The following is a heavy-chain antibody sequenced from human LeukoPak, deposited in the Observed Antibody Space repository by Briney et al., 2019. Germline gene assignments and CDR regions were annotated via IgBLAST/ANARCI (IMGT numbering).Heavy chain of an antibody. CDR1: GYTFTSYG. D-gene: IGHD4-17*01. J-gene: IGHJ4*02. CDR3: ARDNGDYYFDY. Sequence: ASVKVSCKASGYTFTSYGISWVRQAPGQGLEWMGWINPNTGGTEYAQKFQGRVTMTRDTSISTAYMELSRLKSDDTAVYYCARDNGDYYFDYWGQGTLVTVSS. CDR2: INPNTGGT. V-gene: IGHV1-2*02.